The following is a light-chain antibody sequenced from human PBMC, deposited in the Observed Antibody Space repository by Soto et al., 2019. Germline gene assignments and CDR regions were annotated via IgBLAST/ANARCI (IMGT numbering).Light chain of an antibody. J-gene: IGLJ3*02. V-gene: IGLV1-47*01. CDR3: AVRDDSLSGHWV. CDR1: SSNIGSNY. CDR2: RSD. Sequence: QSVLTQPPSASGTPGQRVTISCSGSSSNIGSNYVSWYQHLPGAAPKLLIYRSDQRPSGGPDRFSGSKTGTSASLAISGLRSEDEADYFCAVRDDSLSGHWVFGGGTKLTVL.